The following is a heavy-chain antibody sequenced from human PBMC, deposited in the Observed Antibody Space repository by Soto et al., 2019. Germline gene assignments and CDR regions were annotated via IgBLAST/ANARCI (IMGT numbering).Heavy chain of an antibody. J-gene: IGHJ5*02. Sequence: GGSLRLSCAASGFTFSSYSMNWVRQAPGRGLEWVSSISSSSSYIYYADSVKGRLTISRDNAKNSLYLQMNSLRAEDTAVYYCARDPYGVVAENWFDPWGQGTLVTVSS. CDR1: GFTFSSYS. V-gene: IGHV3-21*01. D-gene: IGHD2-15*01. CDR3: ARDPYGVVAENWFDP. CDR2: ISSSSSYI.